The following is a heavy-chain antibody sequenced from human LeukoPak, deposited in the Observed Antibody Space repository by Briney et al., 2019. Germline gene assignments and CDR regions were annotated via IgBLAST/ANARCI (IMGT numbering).Heavy chain of an antibody. Sequence: SVKVSCKASGFTFTSSAMQWVRQARGQRLEWIGWIVVGSGNTNYAQKFQERVTITRDMSTSTAYMELSSLRSEDTAVYYCAAGPTVGAEGDYFDYWGQGTLVTVSS. CDR3: AAGPTVGAEGDYFDY. CDR2: IVVGSGNT. J-gene: IGHJ4*02. V-gene: IGHV1-58*02. D-gene: IGHD1-26*01. CDR1: GFTFTSSA.